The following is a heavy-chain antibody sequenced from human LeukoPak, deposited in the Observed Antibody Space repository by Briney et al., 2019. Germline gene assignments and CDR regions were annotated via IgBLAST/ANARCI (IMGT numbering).Heavy chain of an antibody. V-gene: IGHV3-74*01. CDR2: VNSDGSET. CDR3: TRVQASWELLGGYSFAY. Sequence: PGGSLRLSCVASGFTFSQDWMYWGRQVPGKGLEWVSRVNSDGSETVYAGSVKGRFTISRDNAKNTMFLQMNSLTAEDTAIYYCTRVQASWELLGGYSFAYWGQGILVTVPS. CDR1: GFTFSQDW. J-gene: IGHJ4*02. D-gene: IGHD1-26*01.